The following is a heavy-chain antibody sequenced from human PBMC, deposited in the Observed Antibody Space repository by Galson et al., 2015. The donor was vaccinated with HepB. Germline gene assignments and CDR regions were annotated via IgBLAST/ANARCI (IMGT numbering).Heavy chain of an antibody. D-gene: IGHD3-22*01. V-gene: IGHV1-8*02. CDR3: ARTREAFDSSGGDAFDI. CDR1: GYTFTTHD. CDR2: MNPNSDYT. J-gene: IGHJ3*02. Sequence: SVKVSCKASGYTFTTHDINWVRQATGQGLEWMGWMNPNSDYTGYAQKFQGRVTMTRNSSIGTAYMELSSLRSEDTAVYFCARTREAFDSSGGDAFDIWGQGTKVTVSS.